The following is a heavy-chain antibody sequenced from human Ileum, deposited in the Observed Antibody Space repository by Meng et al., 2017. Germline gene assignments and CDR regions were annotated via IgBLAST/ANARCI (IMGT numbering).Heavy chain of an antibody. CDR3: ARDPGREGPIDY. D-gene: IGHD1-26*01. V-gene: IGHV3-33*01. CDR2: IWHDGKNK. Sequence: VEVGGGVVQPGASLSLSCVASGFTFNNYGMHWVRQAPGKGLEWVAVIWHDGKNKYYGDSVKDRFTISRDNSKNILYLQLTSLTAEDTAVYYCARDPGREGPIDYWGQGTLVTVSS. CDR1: GFTFNNYG. J-gene: IGHJ4*02.